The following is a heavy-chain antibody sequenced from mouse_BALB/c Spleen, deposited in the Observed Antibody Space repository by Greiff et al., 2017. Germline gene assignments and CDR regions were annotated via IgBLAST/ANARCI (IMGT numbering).Heavy chain of an antibody. CDR1: GYTFTSYT. Sequence: QVQLKESAAELARPGASVKMSCKASGYTFTSYTMHWVKQRPGQGLEWIGYINPSSGYTEYNQKFKDKTTLTADKSSSTAYMQLSSLTSEDSAVYYCAGITTAPYYFDYWGQGTTLTVSS. V-gene: IGHV1-4*02. CDR3: AGITTAPYYFDY. CDR2: INPSSGYT. J-gene: IGHJ2*01. D-gene: IGHD1-2*01.